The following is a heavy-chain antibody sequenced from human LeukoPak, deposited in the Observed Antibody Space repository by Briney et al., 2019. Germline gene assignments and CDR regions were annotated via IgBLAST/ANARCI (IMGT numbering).Heavy chain of an antibody. V-gene: IGHV3-21*01. CDR1: GFTFRTYS. CDR3: ARYCSSSRCLYYYHMDV. CDR2: ICSVSSYI. D-gene: IGHD2-2*01. Sequence: GGSLRLSCAASGFTFRTYSMNWVRQAPGKGLEWVSSICSVSSYIYYADSVKGRFTISRDDAKNSLYLQMNSLRAEDTAVYYCARYCSSSRCLYYYHMDVWGKGTTVTVSS. J-gene: IGHJ6*03.